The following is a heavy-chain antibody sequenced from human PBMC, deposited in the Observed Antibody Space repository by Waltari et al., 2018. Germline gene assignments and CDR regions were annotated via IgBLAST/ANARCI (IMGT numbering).Heavy chain of an antibody. Sequence: EVQLVESGGGLVQPGGSLRLSCAASGFPFSNYWMSWVRQAPGKGLVDVAKIKEDGSEKTYVDSVKGRFTISRDNAKNSLYLQMNSLRPEDTAVYYCANPRLDGDYDRRKWGQGTLVTVSS. CDR2: IKEDGSEK. V-gene: IGHV3-7*03. J-gene: IGHJ1*01. CDR3: ANPRLDGDYDRRK. CDR1: GFPFSNYW. D-gene: IGHD4-17*01.